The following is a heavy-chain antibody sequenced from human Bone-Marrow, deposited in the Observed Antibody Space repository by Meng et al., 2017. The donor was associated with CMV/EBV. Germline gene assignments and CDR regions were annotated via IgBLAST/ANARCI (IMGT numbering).Heavy chain of an antibody. V-gene: IGHV3-21*01. CDR1: GFTFSSYS. J-gene: IGHJ6*02. CDR3: AKSQNDDFWSGYSPYYYYDMDD. CDR2: ISSSSSYI. Sequence: GESLKISCAASGFTFSSYSMNWVRQAPGKGLEWVSSISSSSSYIYYADSVKGRFTISRDNAKNSLYRQMNSLRAEDTTVYYCAKSQNDDFWSGYSPYYYYDMDDWGQGTTVTVSS. D-gene: IGHD3-3*01.